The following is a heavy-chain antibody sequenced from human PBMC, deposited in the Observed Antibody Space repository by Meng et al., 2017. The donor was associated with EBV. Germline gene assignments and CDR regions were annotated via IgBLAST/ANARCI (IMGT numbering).Heavy chain of an antibody. Sequence: QISLKESGPTLVKPTQTLLLTCTFSGISLTTSGVGVGWIRQSPGKALEWLAVIYWDDAKRYSPSLKNRLTITKDTSKNQVVLTMTNMDPVDTATYFCAHSKYYSDSGGYWDYFDDWGQGTLVTVSS. CDR2: IYWDDAK. CDR1: GISLTTSGVG. D-gene: IGHD3-10*01. CDR3: AHSKYYSDSGGYWDYFDD. V-gene: IGHV2-5*02. J-gene: IGHJ4*02.